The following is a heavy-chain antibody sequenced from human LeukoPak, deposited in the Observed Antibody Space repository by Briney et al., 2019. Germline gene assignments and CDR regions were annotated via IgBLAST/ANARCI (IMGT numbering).Heavy chain of an antibody. V-gene: IGHV1-2*04. CDR3: ARDRNNLWEQLVAAFDP. J-gene: IGHJ5*02. D-gene: IGHD6-13*01. Sequence: ASVKVSCKTSGYTFTDYYIHWVRQAPGQGPEWMGWINPNSGGTNYAQKFQDWVTMTRDTSLRTAFMEVTRLRSDDTDVYYCARDRNNLWEQLVAAFDPWGQGTLVTVSS. CDR1: GYTFTDYY. CDR2: INPNSGGT.